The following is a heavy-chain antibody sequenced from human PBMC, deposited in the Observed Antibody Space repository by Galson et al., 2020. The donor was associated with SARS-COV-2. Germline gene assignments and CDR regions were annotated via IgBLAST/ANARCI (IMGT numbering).Heavy chain of an antibody. CDR3: AEEENFFLGVTATRMCYFGY. CDR1: GGSFSGYY. CDR2: INSSGST. D-gene: IGHD2-21*02. V-gene: IGHV4-34*01. Sequence: SETLSLTCAVYGGSFSGYYWSWIRQPPGKGLEWIGEINSSGSTNYNPSLKSRITISVDTSKNHFSLKLSSVTAADTAVYYCAEEENFFLGVTATRMCYFGYWGRGTLATVSS. J-gene: IGHJ4*02.